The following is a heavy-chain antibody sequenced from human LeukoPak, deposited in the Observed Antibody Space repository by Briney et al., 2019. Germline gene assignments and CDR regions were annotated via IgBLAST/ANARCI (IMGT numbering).Heavy chain of an antibody. Sequence: SGGTLRLSCAASGFTFSNYGMSWVRQAPGKGLEWVSSISGSGDSTYYADSVKGRFTISRDTSKNTVSLQMNSLRAEDTAVYYCAGDKTTGGWYEFDYWGQGTLVTVSS. CDR2: ISGSGDST. D-gene: IGHD6-19*01. J-gene: IGHJ4*02. CDR1: GFTFSNYG. CDR3: AGDKTTGGWYEFDY. V-gene: IGHV3-23*01.